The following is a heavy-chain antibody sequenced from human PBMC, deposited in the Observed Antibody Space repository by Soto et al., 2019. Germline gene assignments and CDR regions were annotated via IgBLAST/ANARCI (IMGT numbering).Heavy chain of an antibody. V-gene: IGHV3-30*03. Sequence: QVQLAESGGGLVQPGRSLRLSCATSGFVSNDYDIHWVRQAPGKGLAWLASISYDGRNKYYADSVKGRFTISRDNSKNTLSLQINRLGAEDTAVYYCSRGIKGGFGAWGPGTLVTLSS. CDR3: SRGIKGGFGA. CDR2: ISYDGRNK. J-gene: IGHJ5*02. CDR1: GFVSNDYD.